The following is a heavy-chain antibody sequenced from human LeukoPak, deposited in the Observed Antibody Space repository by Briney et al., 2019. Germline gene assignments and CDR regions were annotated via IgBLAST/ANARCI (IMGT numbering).Heavy chain of an antibody. CDR3: AKVPRREFDY. Sequence: PGGSLRLSCAASGFTFSSYGMHWVRQAPGKGLEWVALIRYDGSNKYYADSVKGRFTISRDNSKNTLYLQMNSLRAEDTAVYYCAKVPRREFDYWGQGTLVTVSS. CDR1: GFTFSSYG. CDR2: IRYDGSNK. J-gene: IGHJ4*02. V-gene: IGHV3-30*02. D-gene: IGHD1-26*01.